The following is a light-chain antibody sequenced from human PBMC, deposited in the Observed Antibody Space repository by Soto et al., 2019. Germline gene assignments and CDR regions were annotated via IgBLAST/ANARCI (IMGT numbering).Light chain of an antibody. V-gene: IGLV2-14*01. CDR2: EVS. CDR1: SNDVGGYNY. J-gene: IGLJ1*01. Sequence: QSALTQPASVSASPGQSITISCTGTSNDVGGYNYVPWYQQHQGTAPKLMIYEVSNRPSGVSDRFAGSKSGNTASLTISGLQAEDEADYYCSSYTSSSTPIYVFGTGTKLTVL. CDR3: SSYTSSSTPIYV.